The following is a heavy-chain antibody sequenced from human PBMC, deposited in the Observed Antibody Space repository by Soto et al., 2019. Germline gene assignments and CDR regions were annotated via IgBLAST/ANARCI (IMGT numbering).Heavy chain of an antibody. J-gene: IGHJ4*02. Sequence: QVHLVESGGGVVQPGRSLRLSCTASGFTFTDFGMHWVRQAPGKGLEWVALIWYDGSKRYYADSVKGRFTISRDTSKNVVYLQMNCLRAEDTALYYCARDYCSTSSCYDYWGQGSLVIVSS. CDR2: IWYDGSKR. CDR3: ARDYCSTSSCYDY. CDR1: GFTFTDFG. D-gene: IGHD2-2*01. V-gene: IGHV3-33*01.